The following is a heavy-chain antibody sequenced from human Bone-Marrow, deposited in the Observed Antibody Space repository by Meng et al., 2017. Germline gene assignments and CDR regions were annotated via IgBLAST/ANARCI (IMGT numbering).Heavy chain of an antibody. V-gene: IGHV4-4*02. J-gene: IGHJ4*02. CDR2: FHHSGTT. CDR1: GASVCSCNW. CDR3: AASSGWYRIDS. D-gene: IGHD6-19*01. Sequence: QSLLRAPVPVLVTPSGTSSLSVCVSGASVCSCNWCAWVRQPPGKGLEWIGEFHHSGTTNYNPSLRSRVTISVDTSKNQFSLRLTSVTAADTAVYYCAASSGWYRIDSWGQGTLVTVSS.